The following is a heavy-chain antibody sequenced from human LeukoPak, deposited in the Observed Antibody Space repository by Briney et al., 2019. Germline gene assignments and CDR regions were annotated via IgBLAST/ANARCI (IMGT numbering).Heavy chain of an antibody. V-gene: IGHV4-59*01. CDR3: ASSNSGSYNDAFDI. CDR1: GDSISSSY. D-gene: IGHD1-26*01. CDR2: IYYSGST. J-gene: IGHJ3*02. Sequence: SETLSLTCTVSGDSISSSYWSWIRQPPGKGLEWIGYIYYSGSTKYNPSLKSRVSISVDTSKNQFSLKLNSVTAADTAMYYCASSNSGSYNDAFDIWGQGTMVTVSS.